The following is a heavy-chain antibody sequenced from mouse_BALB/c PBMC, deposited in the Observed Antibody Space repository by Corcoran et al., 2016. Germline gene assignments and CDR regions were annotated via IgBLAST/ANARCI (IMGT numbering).Heavy chain of an antibody. CDR3: ARSGGNYYFDY. Sequence: EVLLQQSGPELVKPGASVKIPCKASGYTFTDYNMDWVKQSHGKSLEWIGDINPNNGGTSYNQKFKGKATLTVDKSSSTAYMELLSLTSEDSAVYYCARSGGNYYFDYWGQGTTLTVSS. CDR1: GYTFTDYN. D-gene: IGHD2-1*01. V-gene: IGHV1-18*01. J-gene: IGHJ2*01. CDR2: INPNNGGT.